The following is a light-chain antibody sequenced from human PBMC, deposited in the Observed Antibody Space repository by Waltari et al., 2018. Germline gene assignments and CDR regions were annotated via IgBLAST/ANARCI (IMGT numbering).Light chain of an antibody. Sequence: DVAMTQSPLSLPVTLGQPASLSCRSSQGLVSRDGNPYFNWFQQRPGQAPRGLLDKVSNPDSGVPDRFSGSGSGTDFTLRISRVEAEDVGVYYCMQGTHWPWTFGQGTKVEIK. J-gene: IGKJ1*01. CDR3: MQGTHWPWT. CDR2: KVS. CDR1: QGLVSRDGNPY. V-gene: IGKV2-30*01.